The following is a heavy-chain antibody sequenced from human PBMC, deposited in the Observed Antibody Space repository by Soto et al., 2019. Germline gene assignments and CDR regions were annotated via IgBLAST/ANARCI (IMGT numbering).Heavy chain of an antibody. CDR1: GGSISSDTHY. V-gene: IGHV4-39*01. CDR2: IFHTGGT. D-gene: IGHD2-2*01. J-gene: IGHJ4*02. CDR3: TRSREASGDLVVVPTPSFAL. Sequence: QLLLQESGPGLVKPSETLSLTCTVSGGSISSDTHYWGWIRQTPGKGLEWIATIFHTGGTYYNPSLKSRVTMSVYTSTNQFSLGLGSVIAADTAVYYCTRSREASGDLVVVPTPSFALWGRGSLVTVSS.